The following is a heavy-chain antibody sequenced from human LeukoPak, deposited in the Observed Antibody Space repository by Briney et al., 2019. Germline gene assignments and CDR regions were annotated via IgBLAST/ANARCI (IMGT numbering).Heavy chain of an antibody. CDR3: AREVPVAAGSDAFDI. Sequence: GASVKVSCKSSGYTFTTYGISWMRQAPGQSLEWMGWISPYNSNTKYAQKLQGRVTTTTDTSTNTAYMEVRSLRSDDTAVYYCAREVPVAAGSDAFDIWGQGTMVTVSS. D-gene: IGHD6-19*01. CDR2: ISPYNSNT. V-gene: IGHV1-18*01. J-gene: IGHJ3*02. CDR1: GYTFTTYG.